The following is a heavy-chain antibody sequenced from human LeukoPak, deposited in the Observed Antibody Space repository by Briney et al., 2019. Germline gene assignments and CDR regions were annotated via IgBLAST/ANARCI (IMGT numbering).Heavy chain of an antibody. V-gene: IGHV1-18*04. CDR2: ISAYNGNT. CDR3: ASRSVAGGYELERRYYYYYGMDV. CDR1: GYTFTSYG. D-gene: IGHD1-1*01. J-gene: IGHJ6*04. Sequence: GASVKVSCKASGYTFTSYGISWVRQAPGQGLEWMGWISAYNGNTNYAQKLQGRVTMTTDTSTSTAYMELRSLRSDDTAVYYCASRSVAGGYELERRYYYYYGMDVWGKGTTVTVSS.